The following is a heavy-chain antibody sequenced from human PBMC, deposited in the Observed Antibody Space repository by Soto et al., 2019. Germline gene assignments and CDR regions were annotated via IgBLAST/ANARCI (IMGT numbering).Heavy chain of an antibody. J-gene: IGHJ6*02. CDR2: ISWDGGST. Sequence: GGSLRLSCAASGFTCDDYTMHWVRQAPGKGLEWVSFISWDGGSTYYADSVKGRFTISRDNSKNSLYLQMNSLRTEDTALYYCAKDSGSSSSPDVYYYYYYGMDVWGQGTTVTVSS. D-gene: IGHD6-6*01. CDR1: GFTCDDYT. CDR3: AKDSGSSSSPDVYYYYYYGMDV. V-gene: IGHV3-43*01.